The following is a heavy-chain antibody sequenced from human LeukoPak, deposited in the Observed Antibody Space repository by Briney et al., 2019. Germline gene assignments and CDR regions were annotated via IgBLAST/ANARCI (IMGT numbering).Heavy chain of an antibody. D-gene: IGHD3-22*01. J-gene: IGHJ4*02. V-gene: IGHV3-48*01. CDR2: ISSGSRII. Sequence: GGSLRLSCAASGFTLSTYSMSWVRQAPGKGLEWISYISSGSRIIYYADSVKGRFTISRDNAKNSLYLQMNSLRAEDTAVYYCARDLSTYYYDSSGYSWGQGTLVTVSS. CDR1: GFTLSTYS. CDR3: ARDLSTYYYDSSGYS.